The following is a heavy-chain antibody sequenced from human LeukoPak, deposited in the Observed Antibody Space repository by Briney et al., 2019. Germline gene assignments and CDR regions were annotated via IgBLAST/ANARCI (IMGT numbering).Heavy chain of an antibody. CDR1: GFTFSSYW. J-gene: IGHJ4*02. D-gene: IGHD6-13*01. CDR3: ARGSWSAADTNIDY. CDR2: INSDGSRT. V-gene: IGHV3-74*01. Sequence: PGGSLRLSCAASGFTFSSYWMHWVRQGPGKGLVWVSCINSDGSRTTYADSVKGRFTISRDNAKNTLYLQMNTLRVEDTAVYYCARGSWSAADTNIDYWGQGTLVTVSS.